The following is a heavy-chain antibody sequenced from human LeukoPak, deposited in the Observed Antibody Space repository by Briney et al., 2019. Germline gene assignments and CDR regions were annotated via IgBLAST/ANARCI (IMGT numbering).Heavy chain of an antibody. CDR1: GYTFTSYG. Sequence: ASVKVSCKASGYTFTSYGISWVRQAPGQGLEWMGWISAYNGNTNYAQKLQGRVTMTTDTSTSTAYMELRSLRSDDTAVYCCARDKPWVRGRQGSSGYYYYYYGMDVWGQGTTVTVSS. CDR3: ARDKPWVRGRQGSSGYYYYYYGMDV. V-gene: IGHV1-18*01. D-gene: IGHD3-22*01. CDR2: ISAYNGNT. J-gene: IGHJ6*02.